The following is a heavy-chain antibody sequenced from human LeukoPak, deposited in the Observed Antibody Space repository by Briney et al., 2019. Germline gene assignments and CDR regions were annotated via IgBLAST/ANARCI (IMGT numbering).Heavy chain of an antibody. J-gene: IGHJ5*02. D-gene: IGHD5-24*01. CDR1: GGPTSSSSYY. CDR2: IYYSGST. V-gene: IGHV4-39*01. CDR3: ARASSDGYNS. Sequence: TTSETLSLTCTVSGGPTSSSSYYWGWIRQPPGKGLEWIGSIYYSGSTYYNPSLKSRVTISADTSKNQFSLKLSSVTAADTAVYYCARASSDGYNSWGQGTLVTVSS.